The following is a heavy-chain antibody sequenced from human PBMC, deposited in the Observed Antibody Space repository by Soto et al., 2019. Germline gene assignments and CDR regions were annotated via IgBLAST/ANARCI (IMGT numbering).Heavy chain of an antibody. Sequence: GGSLRLSCAASGFTFSSYAMSWVRQAPGKGLEWVSAISGSGGSTYYADSVKGRFTISRDNSKNTLYLQMNSLRAEDTAVYYCAKDESSTSWRQPYYYYYMDVWGKGTTVTVSS. J-gene: IGHJ6*03. CDR2: ISGSGGST. CDR3: AKDESSTSWRQPYYYYYMDV. V-gene: IGHV3-23*01. CDR1: GFTFSSYA. D-gene: IGHD2-2*01.